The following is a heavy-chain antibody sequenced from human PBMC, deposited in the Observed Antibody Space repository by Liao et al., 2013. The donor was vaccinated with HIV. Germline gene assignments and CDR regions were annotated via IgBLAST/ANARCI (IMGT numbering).Heavy chain of an antibody. CDR2: IYTSGST. CDR1: GGSISSYY. Sequence: QVQLQESGPGLVKPSETLSLTCTVSGGSISSYYWSWIRQPAGKGLEWIGRIYTSGSTNYNPSLKSRVTMSVDTSKNQFSLKLSSVTAADTAVYYCARGRKGITIFGVVKAPYYFDYWGQGTLVTVSS. J-gene: IGHJ4*02. CDR3: ARGRKGITIFGVVKAPYYFDY. V-gene: IGHV4-4*07. D-gene: IGHD3-3*01.